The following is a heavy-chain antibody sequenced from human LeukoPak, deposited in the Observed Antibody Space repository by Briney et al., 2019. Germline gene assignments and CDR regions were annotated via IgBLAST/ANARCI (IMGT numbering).Heavy chain of an antibody. J-gene: IGHJ4*02. CDR3: AKSRGVAVPASLDY. CDR2: ISGSGGST. V-gene: IGHV3-23*01. CDR1: GITFSNYA. Sequence: TGGSLRLSCAASGITFSNYAMSWVRQAPGEGLEWVSGISGSGGSTYYANSVKGRFTISRDNSENTLYLQMNSLRAEDTAVYYCAKSRGVAVPASLDYWGQGTLVTVSS. D-gene: IGHD6-19*01.